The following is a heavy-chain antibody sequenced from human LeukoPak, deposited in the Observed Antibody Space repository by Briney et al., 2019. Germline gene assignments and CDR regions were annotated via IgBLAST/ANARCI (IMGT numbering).Heavy chain of an antibody. J-gene: IGHJ4*02. CDR1: GCAFTSFW. CDR2: TYPGDSDT. D-gene: IGHD3-22*01. Sequence: GESLKISCKASGCAFTSFWIGWVRQMPGTGLEWMGITYPGDSDTRYSPSFQGHVTMSADKSTSTGYLQWSSLTASDTAMYYCARRGVVAATLSYWGQGTLVTVSS. V-gene: IGHV5-51*01. CDR3: ARRGVVAATLSY.